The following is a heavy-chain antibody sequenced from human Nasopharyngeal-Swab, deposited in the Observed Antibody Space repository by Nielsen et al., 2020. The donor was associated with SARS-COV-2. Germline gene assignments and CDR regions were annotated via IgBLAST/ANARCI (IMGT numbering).Heavy chain of an antibody. Sequence: ESLKISCSVSGGSVSSSSYYWSWIRQPPGQGLEWIGYISYSGSTNYNPSLKSRVTISVDTSKNQFSLKLSSVTAADTSVYYCARGKGQQLAYWGQGTLVTVSS. D-gene: IGHD6-13*01. CDR2: ISYSGST. CDR3: ARGKGQQLAY. CDR1: GGSVSSSSYY. J-gene: IGHJ4*02. V-gene: IGHV4-61*01.